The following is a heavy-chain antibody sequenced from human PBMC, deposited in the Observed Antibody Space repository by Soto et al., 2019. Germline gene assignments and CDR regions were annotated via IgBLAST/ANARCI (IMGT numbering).Heavy chain of an antibody. Sequence: EVQLLESGGGLVQPGGSLRLSCAASGFTFSSSAMGWVRQAPGKGLEWVSGISGSGGRTYYADSVKGRFTISRDNSKNTLYLQMNSLGAEDTAVYFSANIAEAVAGPVYGYWGQGTLVTVSS. D-gene: IGHD6-19*01. CDR1: GFTFSSSA. CDR3: ANIAEAVAGPVYGY. V-gene: IGHV3-23*01. J-gene: IGHJ4*02. CDR2: ISGSGGRT.